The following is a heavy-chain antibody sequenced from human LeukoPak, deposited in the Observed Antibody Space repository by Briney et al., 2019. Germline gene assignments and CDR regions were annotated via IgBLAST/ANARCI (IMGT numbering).Heavy chain of an antibody. CDR1: GFTFSSYA. V-gene: IGHV3-23*01. J-gene: IGHJ4*02. CDR2: ISGSGGST. Sequence: GGSLRLSCAASGFTFSSYAMSWVRQAPGKGLEWVSAISGSGGSTYYADSVKGRFTISRDNSKNTLYLQMNSLRAEDTAVHYCAKALRRYSSGYYFDYWGQGTLVTVSS. CDR3: AKALRRYSSGYYFDY. D-gene: IGHD3-22*01.